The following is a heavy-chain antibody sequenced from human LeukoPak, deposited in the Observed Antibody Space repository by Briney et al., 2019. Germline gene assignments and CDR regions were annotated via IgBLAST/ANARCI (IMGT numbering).Heavy chain of an antibody. V-gene: IGHV3-21*01. Sequence: GGSLRLSCAASGFTFXSYSMNWVRQAPGKGLEWVSSISSSSSYIYYADSVKGRFTISRDNAKNSLYLQMNSLRAEDTAVYYCARDRELERRDFDYWGQGTLVTVSS. CDR1: GFTFXSYS. D-gene: IGHD1-1*01. J-gene: IGHJ4*02. CDR3: ARDRELERRDFDY. CDR2: ISSSSSYI.